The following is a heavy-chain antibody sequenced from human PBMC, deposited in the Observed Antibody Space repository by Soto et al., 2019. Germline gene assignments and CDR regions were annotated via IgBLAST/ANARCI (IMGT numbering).Heavy chain of an antibody. Sequence: GGSLRLSCAASGFTFSSFWMSWVRQAPGKGLEWVANIKQDGSEKKYVDSVKGRFTIPRDNAKNSLFLQMYSLRAEDTAVYYCATTTISLRADPDRGAPYNYYGLDVWGQGTTVTVSS. V-gene: IGHV3-7*03. D-gene: IGHD3-22*01. CDR1: GFTFSSFW. J-gene: IGHJ6*02. CDR2: IKQDGSEK. CDR3: ATTTISLRADPDRGAPYNYYGLDV.